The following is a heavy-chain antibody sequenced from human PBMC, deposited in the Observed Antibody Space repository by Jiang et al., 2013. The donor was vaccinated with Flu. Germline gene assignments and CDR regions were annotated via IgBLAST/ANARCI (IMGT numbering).Heavy chain of an antibody. CDR3: VRGRYFDSSAYYIFDD. CDR2: VYSSGST. Sequence: LLKPSETLFITCTVSGGSVNSGNSYWGWIRQPPGKGLEYIGYVYSSGSTNYNPSLKSRVTISVDTSENHFSLKLISVTAADTAIYYCVRGRYFDSSAYYIFDDWGQGNLVSVSS. J-gene: IGHJ4*02. CDR1: GGSVNSGNSY. V-gene: IGHV4-61*03. D-gene: IGHD3-22*01.